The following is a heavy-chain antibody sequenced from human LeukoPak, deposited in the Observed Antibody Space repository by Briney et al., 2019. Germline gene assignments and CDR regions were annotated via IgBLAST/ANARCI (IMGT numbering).Heavy chain of an antibody. J-gene: IGHJ4*02. D-gene: IGHD6-13*01. CDR2: IYPGDSDT. CDR1: GYSFTSYL. V-gene: IGHV5-51*01. CDR3: ARGYGSSSWYNPFDY. Sequence: GESLKISCKGSGYSFTSYLIGWVRQMPGKGLEWMGIIYPGDSDTRYSPSFQGQVTISADKSISTAYLQWSSLKASDTAMYYCARGYGSSSWYNPFDYWGQGTLVTVSS.